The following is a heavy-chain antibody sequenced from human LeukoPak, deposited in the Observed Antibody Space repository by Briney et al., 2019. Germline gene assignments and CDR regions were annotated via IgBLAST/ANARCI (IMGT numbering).Heavy chain of an antibody. V-gene: IGHV4-30-2*03. D-gene: IGHD5-18*01. Sequence: PSETLSLTCAVSGGSISSGGYSWSWIRQPPGKGLEWIGYIYHSGSTYYNPSLKSRVTISVDTSKNQFSLKLSSVTAADTAVYYCARLRNYSYGPYPIHLIVAYGMDVWGQGTTVTVSS. CDR3: ARLRNYSYGPYPIHLIVAYGMDV. CDR1: GGSISSGGYS. CDR2: IYHSGST. J-gene: IGHJ6*02.